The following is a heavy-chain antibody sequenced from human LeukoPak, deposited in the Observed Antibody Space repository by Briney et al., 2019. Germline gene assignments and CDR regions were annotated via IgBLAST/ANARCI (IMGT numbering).Heavy chain of an antibody. J-gene: IGHJ4*02. CDR1: GFAFSGYI. CDR3: ARDQWLDY. D-gene: IGHD6-19*01. V-gene: IGHV3-48*01. CDR2: IGTSGNPI. Sequence: GGSLRLSCAASGFAFSGYIMNWVRQAPGKGLEWVSFIGTSGNPIYYADAVKGRFTVSRDNAKNSLYLQMNSLRAEDTAVYHCARDQWLDYWGQGTLVTVSS.